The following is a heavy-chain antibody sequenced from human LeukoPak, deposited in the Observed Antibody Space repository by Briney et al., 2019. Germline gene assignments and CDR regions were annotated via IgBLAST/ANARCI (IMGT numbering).Heavy chain of an antibody. V-gene: IGHV3-33*01. D-gene: IGHD4-17*01. Sequence: PGRSLRLSCAASGFSFSNHDMHWVRQAPGKGLEWVAVIWYDGSNKYYADSVKGRFTISRDNSKNTLYLQMNSLRVEDTAVYYCARGDPTVTTKQNLDYWGQGTLVTVSS. CDR3: ARGDPTVTTKQNLDY. J-gene: IGHJ4*02. CDR1: GFSFSNHD. CDR2: IWYDGSNK.